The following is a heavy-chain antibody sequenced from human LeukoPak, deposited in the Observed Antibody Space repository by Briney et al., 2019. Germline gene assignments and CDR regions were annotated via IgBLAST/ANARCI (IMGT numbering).Heavy chain of an antibody. D-gene: IGHD3-10*01. CDR3: TMEPNGDAHR. CDR2: IGRGGGGI. Sequence: GGSLRLSCAASGFTFSHYTMIWVRQAPGKGLEWVSIIGRGGGGIHYADSVKGRFTVSRDDSENTVYLQMSSLRVEDTAVYYCTMEPNGDAHRWGQGTLVTVS. V-gene: IGHV3-23*01. J-gene: IGHJ5*02. CDR1: GFTFSHYT.